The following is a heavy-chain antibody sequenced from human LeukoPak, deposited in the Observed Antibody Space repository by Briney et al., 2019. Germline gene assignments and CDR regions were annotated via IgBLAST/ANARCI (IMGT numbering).Heavy chain of an antibody. D-gene: IGHD3-10*01. V-gene: IGHV3-21*01. J-gene: IGHJ3*01. CDR1: GFTFSSYW. Sequence: GGSLRLSCAASGFTFSSYWMQWVRQAPGKGLEWVSFISSSSRFLYSSDSLKGRFTISRDNAKNSLFLQMDSLRVEDTAVYYCAREDGSGLRAFDVWGQGTMVTVSS. CDR2: ISSSSRFL. CDR3: AREDGSGLRAFDV.